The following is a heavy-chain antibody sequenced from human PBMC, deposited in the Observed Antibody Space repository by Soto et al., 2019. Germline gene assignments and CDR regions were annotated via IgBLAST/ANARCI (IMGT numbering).Heavy chain of an antibody. J-gene: IGHJ6*02. CDR2: ISAYNGNT. Sequence: ASVKVSCKASGGTFSSYAISWVRQAPGQGLEWMGWISAYNGNTNYAQKLQGRVTMTTDTSTSTAYMELRSLRSDDTAVYYCARDSKGVHDINYYYYYGMDVWGQGTTVTVSS. CDR3: ARDSKGVHDINYYYYYGMDV. D-gene: IGHD3-10*01. CDR1: GGTFSSYA. V-gene: IGHV1-18*01.